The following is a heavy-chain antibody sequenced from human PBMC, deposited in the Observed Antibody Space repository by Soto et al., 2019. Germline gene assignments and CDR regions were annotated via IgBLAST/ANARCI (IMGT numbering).Heavy chain of an antibody. CDR3: ARDLGVALATLTLDS. J-gene: IGHJ4*02. V-gene: IGHV3-21*02. CDR2: ITTSSSFR. Sequence: EVQLVESGGGLVKPGGSLRLSCAASGFSISTYSMNWVRQAPGKGLEWVADITTSSSFRFYADSLKGRFPISRDDAKNSLYLQMNSLRVEDTGVYYCARDLGVALATLTLDSWGQGTLVTVSS. D-gene: IGHD2-15*01. CDR1: GFSISTYS.